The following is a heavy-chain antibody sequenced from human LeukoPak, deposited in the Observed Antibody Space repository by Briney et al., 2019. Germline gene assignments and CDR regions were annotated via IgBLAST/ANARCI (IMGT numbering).Heavy chain of an antibody. CDR2: IGSSGSYI. V-gene: IGHV3-21*01. Sequence: WIRQAPGKGLEWVSSIGSSGSYIHYAVSMKGRFTISRDNAKNSLFLQMNNVRAEDTAVYYCARVIQTLDASDIWGQGTMVTVSS. J-gene: IGHJ3*02. CDR3: ARVIQTLDASDI.